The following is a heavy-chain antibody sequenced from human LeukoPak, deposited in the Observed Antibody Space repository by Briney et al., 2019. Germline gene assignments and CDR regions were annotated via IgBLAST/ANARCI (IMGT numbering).Heavy chain of an antibody. CDR3: ARGDSIAVAPDI. CDR1: GGSISSYY. V-gene: IGHV4-59*01. D-gene: IGHD6-19*01. Sequence: SETLSLTCTVSGGSISSYYWSWIRQPPGKGLEWIGYIYYSGSTNYNPSLKSRVTISVDTSKNQFSLKPSSVTAADTAVYYCARGDSIAVAPDIWGQGTMVTVSS. CDR2: IYYSGST. J-gene: IGHJ3*02.